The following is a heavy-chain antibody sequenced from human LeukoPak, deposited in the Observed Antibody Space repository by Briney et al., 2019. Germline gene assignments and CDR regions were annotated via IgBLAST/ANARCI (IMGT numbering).Heavy chain of an antibody. CDR1: GFTFSSYS. Sequence: GSLRLSCAASGFTFSSYSMNWVRQAPGKGLEWIGEINHSGSTNYNPSLKSRVTISVDTSKNQFSLKLSSVTAADTAVYYCAEVTTNYYYYGMDVWGQGTTVTVSS. J-gene: IGHJ6*02. CDR3: AEVTTNYYYYGMDV. CDR2: INHSGST. D-gene: IGHD4-17*01. V-gene: IGHV4-34*08.